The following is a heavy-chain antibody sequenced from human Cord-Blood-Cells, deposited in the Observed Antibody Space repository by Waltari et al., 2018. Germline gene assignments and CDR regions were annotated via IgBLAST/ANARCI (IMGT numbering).Heavy chain of an antibody. D-gene: IGHD3-10*01. CDR3: ARGAVEYYYGSGSGYYYYYGMDV. V-gene: IGHV4-34*01. J-gene: IGHJ6*02. CDR1: GGFFSGYY. CDR2: INHSGST. Sequence: QVQLQQWGAGLLKPSETLSLTCAVYGGFFSGYYWIWIRQPPGKGLEWIGEINHSGSTNYNPSLKSRVTISVDTSKNQFSLKLSSVTAADTAVYYCARGAVEYYYGSGSGYYYYYGMDVWGQGTTVTVSS.